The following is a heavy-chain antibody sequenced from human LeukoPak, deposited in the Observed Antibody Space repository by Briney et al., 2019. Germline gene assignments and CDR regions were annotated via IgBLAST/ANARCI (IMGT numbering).Heavy chain of an antibody. V-gene: IGHV4-39*07. CDR1: GGSISSSTYY. CDR3: AREAKYYDILTGYYTEPPDY. D-gene: IGHD3-9*01. Sequence: SETLSLTCTVSGGSISSSTYYWGWIRQPPGKGLAWIGSISYTGITYYNPSLKSRVTISVDTSKNQFSLKLSSVTAADTAVYYCAREAKYYDILTGYYTEPPDYWGQGTLVTVSS. CDR2: ISYTGIT. J-gene: IGHJ4*02.